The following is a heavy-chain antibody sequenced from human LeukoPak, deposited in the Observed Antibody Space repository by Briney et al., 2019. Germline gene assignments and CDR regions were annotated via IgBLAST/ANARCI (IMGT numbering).Heavy chain of an antibody. J-gene: IGHJ6*03. Sequence: SETLSLTCSVSGGSVRSSGYYWGWIRQPPEKGLEWIGTIYYSGNTYYNPSLKSRVTISVDTSKNQFSLNLNSVTAADRAVYYCARQLGQQFVLGYYYYMDVWGKGTTVTVSS. V-gene: IGHV4-39*01. CDR2: IYYSGNT. CDR3: ARQLGQQFVLGYYYYMDV. D-gene: IGHD6-13*01. CDR1: GGSVRSSGYY.